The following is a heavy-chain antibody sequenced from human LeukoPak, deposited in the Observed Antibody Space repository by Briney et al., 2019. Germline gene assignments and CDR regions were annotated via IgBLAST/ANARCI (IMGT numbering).Heavy chain of an antibody. CDR1: GGSFSVYY. J-gene: IGHJ3*02. Sequence: SETLSLTCAVYGGSFSVYYWTWIRQPPGKGLEWIGEINHSGSTNYNPSLKSRVTISVDKSKNQFSLKLSSVTAADTAVYYCARDPSPFGVGDFPTLHAFDIWGQGTMVTVSS. CDR3: ARDPSPFGVGDFPTLHAFDI. V-gene: IGHV4-34*01. CDR2: INHSGST. D-gene: IGHD4-17*01.